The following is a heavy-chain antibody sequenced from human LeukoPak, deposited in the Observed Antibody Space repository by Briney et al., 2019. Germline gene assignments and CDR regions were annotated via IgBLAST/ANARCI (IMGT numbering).Heavy chain of an antibody. CDR1: GFTLDDYA. CDR2: ISWNSGSI. Sequence: ALRLSCAGPGFTLDDYALHWVRQAPGKGLGWGSGISWNSGSIGYADSVKGRFTISRDNAKNSLYLQMNSLRAEDTALYYCAKDGGSYNLYAFNIWGQGTMVTVSS. J-gene: IGHJ3*02. D-gene: IGHD1-26*01. V-gene: IGHV3-9*01. CDR3: AKDGGSYNLYAFNI.